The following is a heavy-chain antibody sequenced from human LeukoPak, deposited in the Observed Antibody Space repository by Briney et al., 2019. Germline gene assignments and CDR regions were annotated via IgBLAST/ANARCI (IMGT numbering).Heavy chain of an antibody. CDR3: ARDLYCSSTSCYFHGYYYYYMDV. J-gene: IGHJ6*03. CDR2: IYTSGST. CDR1: GGSISSGSYY. V-gene: IGHV4-61*02. D-gene: IGHD2-2*01. Sequence: SQTLSLTCTVSGGSISSGSYYWSWIRQPAGKGLEWIGRIYTSGSTNYNPSLKSRVTISVDTSKNQFSLKLSSVTAADTAVYYCARDLYCSSTSCYFHGYYYYYMDVWGKGTTVTVSS.